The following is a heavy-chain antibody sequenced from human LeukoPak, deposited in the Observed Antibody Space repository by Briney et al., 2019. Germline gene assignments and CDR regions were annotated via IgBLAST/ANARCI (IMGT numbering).Heavy chain of an antibody. CDR2: IDTSGTYI. Sequence: GGSLRLSCAASGFTFSSYSMNWVRQAPGKGLEWVSFIDTSGTYIYYGDSMKGRFSISRDNAKNSLSQQMNGLRAEDTAVYYCARGRSITLLRGVAMSDGFDIWGQGTMVTVSS. V-gene: IGHV3-21*01. CDR3: ARGRSITLLRGVAMSDGFDI. J-gene: IGHJ3*02. D-gene: IGHD3-10*01. CDR1: GFTFSSYS.